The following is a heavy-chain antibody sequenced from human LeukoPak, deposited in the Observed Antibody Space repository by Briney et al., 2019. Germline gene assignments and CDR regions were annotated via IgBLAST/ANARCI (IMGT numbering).Heavy chain of an antibody. CDR3: AREPYCSGGSCKHFDY. Sequence: PGGSLRLSCAASGFTVSSNYMSWVRQAPGKGLEWVSVIYSGGSTYYADSVKGRFTISRDNSKNTLYLQMNSLRAEDTAAYYCAREPYCSGGSCKHFDYWGQGTLVTVSS. J-gene: IGHJ4*02. CDR1: GFTVSSNY. CDR2: IYSGGST. D-gene: IGHD2-15*01. V-gene: IGHV3-66*01.